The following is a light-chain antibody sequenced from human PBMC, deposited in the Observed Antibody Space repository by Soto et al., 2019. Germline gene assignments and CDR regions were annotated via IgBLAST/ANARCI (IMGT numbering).Light chain of an antibody. V-gene: IGLV1-44*01. J-gene: IGLJ2*01. Sequence: QLVLTQPPSASGTPGQRVTISCSGSGSSIGTNTVNWYRQLPGTAPKLLIYGDIQRPSGVPDRFSGSKSGTSASLAISGLQSEDEAEYYCAAWDGSLNNVLFGGGTKLTVL. CDR1: GSSIGTNT. CDR3: AAWDGSLNNVL. CDR2: GDI.